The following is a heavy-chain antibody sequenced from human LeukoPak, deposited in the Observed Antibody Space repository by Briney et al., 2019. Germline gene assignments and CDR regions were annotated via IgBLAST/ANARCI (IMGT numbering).Heavy chain of an antibody. Sequence: GGSLRLSCAASGFTFSSYWMHWVRQAPGKGLEWVANIKQDGSEKYYVDSVKGRFTISRDNAKNSLYLQMNSLRAEDTAVYYCATLRGGYCSSTSCFGYFQHWGQGTLVTVSS. CDR3: ATLRGGYCSSTSCFGYFQH. CDR2: IKQDGSEK. CDR1: GFTFSSYW. J-gene: IGHJ1*01. V-gene: IGHV3-7*01. D-gene: IGHD2-2*01.